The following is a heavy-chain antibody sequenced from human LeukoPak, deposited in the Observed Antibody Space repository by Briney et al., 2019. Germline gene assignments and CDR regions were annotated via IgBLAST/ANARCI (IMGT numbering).Heavy chain of an antibody. Sequence: GASVKVSCKASRYTLTGYYMHWVRQAPGRGLEWMGVINLSAGTTNYAQKFQGRVTMTRDMSTSTVYMELSSLTSEDTAVYYCAREMGVGSTMGYFYYWGQGTLVTVSS. CDR1: RYTLTGYY. V-gene: IGHV1-46*01. J-gene: IGHJ4*02. CDR2: INLSAGTT. CDR3: AREMGVGSTMGYFYY. D-gene: IGHD1-26*01.